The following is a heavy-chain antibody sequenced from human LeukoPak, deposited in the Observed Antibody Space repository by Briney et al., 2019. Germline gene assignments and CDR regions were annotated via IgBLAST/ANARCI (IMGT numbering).Heavy chain of an antibody. V-gene: IGHV4-39*07. Sequence: SETLSLTCTVSGGSISSSSYYWGWIRQPPGKGLEGIGSIYYSGSTYYNPSLKSRVTISVDTSNNQFSLKLSSVTAADTAVYYCARVIVVVPPRGWFDPWGQGTLVTVSS. J-gene: IGHJ5*01. CDR3: ARVIVVVPPRGWFDP. CDR1: GGSISSSSYY. CDR2: IYYSGST. D-gene: IGHD2-2*01.